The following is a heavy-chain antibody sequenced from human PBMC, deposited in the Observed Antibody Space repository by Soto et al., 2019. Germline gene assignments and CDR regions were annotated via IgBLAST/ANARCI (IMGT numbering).Heavy chain of an antibody. CDR1: GFTFSNYG. Sequence: QVQLVESGGGVVQPGRSLRLSCAASGFTFSNYGMHWVRQAPGKGLEWVAFILYDGSDNYFADSVKGRFTISRDNYKISLDLQMNSLRAADTAVYYCAKDRIVMIRGVMNYYGMDVWCQGTTVTVSS. D-gene: IGHD3-10*01. V-gene: IGHV3-30*18. J-gene: IGHJ6*02. CDR3: AKDRIVMIRGVMNYYGMDV. CDR2: ILYDGSDN.